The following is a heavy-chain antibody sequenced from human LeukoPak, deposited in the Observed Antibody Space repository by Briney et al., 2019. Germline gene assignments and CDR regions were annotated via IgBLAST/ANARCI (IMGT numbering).Heavy chain of an antibody. Sequence: GASVKVSCKASDYTLTDHYVHWVRQAPGQGLEWMGRINPKSADTTYTQKFQGRVTMTRDTAINLVYMELSRLTSDDTAVYYCAGEADTSDSRDHYGMDVWGQGTTVTV. J-gene: IGHJ6*02. CDR2: INPKSADT. CDR1: DYTLTDHY. CDR3: AGEADTSDSRDHYGMDV. V-gene: IGHV1-2*06. D-gene: IGHD6-19*01.